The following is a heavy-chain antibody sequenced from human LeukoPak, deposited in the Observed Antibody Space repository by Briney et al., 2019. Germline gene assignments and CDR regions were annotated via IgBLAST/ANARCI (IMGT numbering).Heavy chain of an antibody. CDR2: ISAYNGNT. D-gene: IGHD6-19*01. V-gene: IGHV1-18*01. CDR3: ARMARGTAVAGNFDY. J-gene: IGHJ4*02. Sequence: GASVKVSYKASGYTFTSYGISWVRQAPGQGLEWMGWISAYNGNTNYAQKLQGRVTMTTDTSTSTAYMELRSLRSDDTAVYYCARMARGTAVAGNFDYWGQGTLVTVSS. CDR1: GYTFTSYG.